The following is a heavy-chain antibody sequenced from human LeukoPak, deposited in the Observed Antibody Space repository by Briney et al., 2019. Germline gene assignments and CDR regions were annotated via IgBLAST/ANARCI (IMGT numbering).Heavy chain of an antibody. CDR3: ASGYYMDV. CDR2: INHSGST. CDR1: GGSISSYY. V-gene: IGHV4-34*01. J-gene: IGHJ6*03. Sequence: SETLSLTCTVSGGSISSYYWSWIRQPPGKGLEWIGEINHSGSTNYNPSLKSRVTISVDASKNQFSLKLSSVTAADTAVYYCASGYYMDVWGKGTTVTVSS.